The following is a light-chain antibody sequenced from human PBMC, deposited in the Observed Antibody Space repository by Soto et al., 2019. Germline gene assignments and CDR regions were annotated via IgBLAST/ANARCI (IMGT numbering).Light chain of an antibody. CDR1: SSDVGGYNY. CDR3: CSYGAR. CDR2: DVS. V-gene: IGLV2-11*01. Sequence: QSALTQPRSVSGSPGESVAISCTGTSSDVGGYNYVSWYQQHPGKAPKLMIYDVSNRPSGVPDRFSGSKSGNTASLTISGLRTEDEADYYCCSYGARFGGGTKLTVL. J-gene: IGLJ3*02.